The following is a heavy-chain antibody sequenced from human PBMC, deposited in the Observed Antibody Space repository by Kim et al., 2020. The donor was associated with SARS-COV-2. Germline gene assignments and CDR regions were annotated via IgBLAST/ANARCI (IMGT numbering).Heavy chain of an antibody. J-gene: IGHJ3*02. D-gene: IGHD3-3*01. Sequence: VKGRFTISRDNSKNTLYLQMNSLRAEDTAVYYCAKAEVFGVVIISAFDTWGQGTMVTVSS. CDR3: AKAEVFGVVIISAFDT. V-gene: IGHV3-23*01.